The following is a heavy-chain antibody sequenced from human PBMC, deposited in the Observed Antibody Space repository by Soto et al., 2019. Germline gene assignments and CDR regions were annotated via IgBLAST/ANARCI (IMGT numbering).Heavy chain of an antibody. CDR3: ARDLYAIPIFGLFDY. V-gene: IGHV1-46*03. D-gene: IGHD3-3*01. CDR1: GYTFTSYY. CDR2: INPSGGST. J-gene: IGHJ4*02. Sequence: GASVKVSCKASGYTFTSYYMHWVRQAPGQGLEWMGIINPSGGSTSYAQKFQGRVTMTRDTSTSTVYMELSSLRSEDTAVYYCARDLYAIPIFGLFDYWGQGTLVTVSS.